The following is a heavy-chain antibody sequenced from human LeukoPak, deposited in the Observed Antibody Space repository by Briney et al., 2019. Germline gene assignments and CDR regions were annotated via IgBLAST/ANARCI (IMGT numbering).Heavy chain of an antibody. D-gene: IGHD5-24*01. V-gene: IGHV3-30*18. CDR3: AKDQNMATILPFDY. CDR1: GFTFSSYG. CDR2: ISYDGSNK. J-gene: IGHJ4*02. Sequence: GGSLRLSCAASGFTFSSYGMNWVRQAPGKGLEWVAVISYDGSNKYYADSVKGRFTISRDNSKNTLYLQMNSLRAEETAVYYCAKDQNMATILPFDYWGQGTLVTVSS.